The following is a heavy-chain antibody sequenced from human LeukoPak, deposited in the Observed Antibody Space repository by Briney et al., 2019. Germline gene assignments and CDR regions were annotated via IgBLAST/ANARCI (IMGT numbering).Heavy chain of an antibody. V-gene: IGHV3-7*01. CDR3: ARDLGSSYSNYFDY. CDR1: GFTFSSYA. J-gene: IGHJ4*02. D-gene: IGHD5-18*01. Sequence: PGGSLRLSCAASGFTFSSYAMSWVRQAPGKGLEWVANIKQDGSGKYHVDSVKGRFTISRDNAKNSVFLQMNSLRPEDTAVYFCARDLGSSYSNYFDYWGQGTLVTVSP. CDR2: IKQDGSGK.